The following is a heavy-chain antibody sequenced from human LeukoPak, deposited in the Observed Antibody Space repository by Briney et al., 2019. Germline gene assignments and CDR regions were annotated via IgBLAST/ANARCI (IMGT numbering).Heavy chain of an antibody. CDR1: GFTFSGYA. Sequence: PWGSLRLSCAASGFTFSGYAMYWVRQAPGKGLEWVSGISWNRGSIGYADSVKGRFTISRDNAKNSLYLQMNSLRAEDMALYYCAKDRYGGNVGYFDLWGRGTLVTVSS. CDR3: AKDRYGGNVGYFDL. CDR2: ISWNRGSI. D-gene: IGHD4-23*01. V-gene: IGHV3-9*03. J-gene: IGHJ2*01.